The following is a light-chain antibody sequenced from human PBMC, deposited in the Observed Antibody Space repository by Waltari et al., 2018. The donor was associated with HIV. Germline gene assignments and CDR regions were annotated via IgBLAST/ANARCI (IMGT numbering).Light chain of an antibody. CDR3: ATWDDSLNGRV. V-gene: IGLV1-44*01. J-gene: IGLJ3*02. CDR1: SSNIGRNT. CDR2: SSN. Sequence: QSMLTQPPSASGTPGQRVTISCSGSSSNIGRNTVNWYHQLPGTAPKLLIYSSNHRPSGVPDRFSGSKSGTSASLAISGLQSEDEADYYCATWDDSLNGRVFGGGTKLTVL.